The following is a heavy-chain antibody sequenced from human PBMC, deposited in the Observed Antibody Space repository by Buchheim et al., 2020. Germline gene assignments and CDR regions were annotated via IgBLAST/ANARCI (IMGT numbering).Heavy chain of an antibody. CDR2: IIPILGIA. D-gene: IGHD2-2*02. CDR3: ARDPDIVVVPAAISWFDP. CDR1: GGTFSSYA. J-gene: IGHJ5*02. Sequence: QVQLVQSGAEVKKPGSSVKVSCKASGGTFSSYAISWVRQAPGQGLEWMGRIIPILGIANYAQKFQGRVTITADKSTSTAYMELSSLRSEDTAVYYCARDPDIVVVPAAISWFDPWGQGTL. V-gene: IGHV1-69*04.